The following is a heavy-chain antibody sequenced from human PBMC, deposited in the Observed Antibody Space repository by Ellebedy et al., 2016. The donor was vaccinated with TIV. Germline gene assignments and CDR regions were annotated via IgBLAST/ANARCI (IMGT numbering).Heavy chain of an antibody. D-gene: IGHD3-10*01. CDR1: GFPFSNYA. Sequence: GESLKISCSASGFPFSNYAMHWVRQAPGKGLEWVARIWYDGNHIDYADFVKGRFIISRDKSKKTRYLQMNSLRVEDTAVYYCARGTSYYGSGNTALDSWGQGTLVTVSS. CDR2: IWYDGNHI. CDR3: ARGTSYYGSGNTALDS. J-gene: IGHJ4*02. V-gene: IGHV3-33*01.